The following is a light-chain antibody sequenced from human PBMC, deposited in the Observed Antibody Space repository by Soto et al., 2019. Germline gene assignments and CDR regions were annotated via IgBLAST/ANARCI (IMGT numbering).Light chain of an antibody. CDR3: LQALQIPPT. CDR1: QSLLHSNGYNS. V-gene: IGKV2-28*01. CDR2: LGS. J-gene: IGKJ5*01. Sequence: DIVMTQSPFFLPVTPGEPASISCRSSQSLLHSNGYNSLDWYLQKPGQSPQLLIYLGSNRASGVPDRLSGSGTGTNFTLEFSRVAAEDVGVYYCLQALQIPPTFGQGTRLEIK.